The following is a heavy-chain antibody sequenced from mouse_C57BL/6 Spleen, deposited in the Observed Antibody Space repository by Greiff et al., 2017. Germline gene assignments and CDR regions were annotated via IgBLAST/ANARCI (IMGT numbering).Heavy chain of an antibody. CDR3: TGMIYYGNYDWYFDV. Sequence: EVKVEESGGGLVQPGGSMKLSCVASGFTFSNYWMNWVRQSPEKGLEWVAQIRLKSDNYATHYAESVKGRFTISRDDSKSSVYLQMNNLRAEDTGIYYCTGMIYYGNYDWYFDVWGTGTTVTVSS. V-gene: IGHV6-3*01. CDR1: GFTFSNYW. CDR2: IRLKSDNYAT. D-gene: IGHD2-1*01. J-gene: IGHJ1*03.